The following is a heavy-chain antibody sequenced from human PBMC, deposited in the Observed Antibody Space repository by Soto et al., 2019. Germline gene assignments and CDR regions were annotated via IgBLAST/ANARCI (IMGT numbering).Heavy chain of an antibody. V-gene: IGHV3-23*01. CDR3: ARGSGLDY. J-gene: IGHJ4*02. Sequence: GGSLRLSCAASGFTFSSSAMHWVRQAPGKGLEWVSGISSSGYNTYYGDSVKGRFTISRDNSKNTLYLELNSLRVDDTAVYHCARGSGLDYWGQGTLVTVSS. CDR1: GFTFSSSA. CDR2: ISSSGYNT.